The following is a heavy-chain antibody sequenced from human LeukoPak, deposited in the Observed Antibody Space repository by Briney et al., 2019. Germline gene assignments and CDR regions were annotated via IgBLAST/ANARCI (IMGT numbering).Heavy chain of an antibody. Sequence: GASVKVSCKASGGTFSSYAISWVRQAPGQGLEWMGGILPIFGTANYAQKFQGRVTITTDESTSTAYMELSSLRSEDTAVYYCARLNPPEYCSSTSCSTLKYYYYYMDVWGKGTTVTVSS. CDR3: ARLNPPEYCSSTSCSTLKYYYYYMDV. CDR2: ILPIFGTA. D-gene: IGHD2-2*01. J-gene: IGHJ6*03. CDR1: GGTFSSYA. V-gene: IGHV1-69*05.